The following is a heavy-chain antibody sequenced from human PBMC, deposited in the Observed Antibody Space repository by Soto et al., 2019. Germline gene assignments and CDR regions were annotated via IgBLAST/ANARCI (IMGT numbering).Heavy chain of an antibody. Sequence: QVQLQESGPRLVKPTGTLSLTCVVSSGSISSSSWWSWVRQPPGKGLEWIGEIYHNGATNYNPSLKSRVTISVDKSENPFSLKINSVTAADTAVYFCAKATGIESRFHYYGLDVWGQGTTVTVSS. CDR3: AKATGIESRFHYYGLDV. CDR1: SGSISSSSW. V-gene: IGHV4-4*01. J-gene: IGHJ6*02. CDR2: IYHNGAT. D-gene: IGHD1-26*01.